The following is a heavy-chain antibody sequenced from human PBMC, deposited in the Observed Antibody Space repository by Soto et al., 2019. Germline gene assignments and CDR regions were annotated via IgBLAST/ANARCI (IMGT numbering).Heavy chain of an antibody. CDR1: GFTFSSYG. Sequence: HPGGSLRLSCAASGFTFSSYGIHWVRQAPGKGLEWVAVIWFDGSKKYYSDSVKGRFTISRDNSKNTLYLQMNSLRAEDTAVYYCARGYSSDWSLYFDYWGQGTLVTVSS. V-gene: IGHV3-33*01. J-gene: IGHJ4*02. CDR2: IWFDGSKK. CDR3: ARGYSSDWSLYFDY. D-gene: IGHD6-19*01.